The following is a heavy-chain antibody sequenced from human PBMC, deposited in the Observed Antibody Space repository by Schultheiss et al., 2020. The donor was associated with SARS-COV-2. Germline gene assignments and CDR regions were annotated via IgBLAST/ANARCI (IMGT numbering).Heavy chain of an antibody. CDR1: GGTFSSYA. CDR3: ARRPLWFGELYPYYYYGMEV. D-gene: IGHD3-10*01. CDR2: ISAYNGNT. Sequence: ASVKVSCKASGGTFSSYAISWVRQAPGQGLEWMGWISAYNGNTNYAQKLQGRVTMTTDTSTSTAYMELRSLRSDDTAVYYCARRPLWFGELYPYYYYGMEVWGRGTTVTVSS. J-gene: IGHJ6*02. V-gene: IGHV1-18*01.